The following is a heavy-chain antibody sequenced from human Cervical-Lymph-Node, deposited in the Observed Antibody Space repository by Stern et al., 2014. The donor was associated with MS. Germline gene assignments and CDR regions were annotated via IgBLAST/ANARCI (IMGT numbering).Heavy chain of an antibody. CDR2: VNPNSGGT. J-gene: IGHJ3*02. D-gene: IGHD6-19*01. CDR1: GYTFTGYY. CDR3: ARGGRSSGWSPPDAFDI. Sequence: QVQLVQSGAEVKKPGASVTVSCKASGYTFTGYYMHWVRQAPGKGLERMGWVNPNSGGTNYAQKFQGWVTMTRDTSISTAYMELSRLRSDDTAVYYCARGGRSSGWSPPDAFDIWGQGTMVTVSS. V-gene: IGHV1-2*04.